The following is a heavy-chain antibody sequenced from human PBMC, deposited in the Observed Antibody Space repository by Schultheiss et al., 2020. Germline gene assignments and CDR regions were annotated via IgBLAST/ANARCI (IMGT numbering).Heavy chain of an antibody. CDR2: INHSGST. D-gene: IGHD6-19*01. CDR1: GGSFSGYY. V-gene: IGHV4-34*01. J-gene: IGHJ5*02. CDR3: ARDGSQKAVAGKRNSWFDP. Sequence: SQTLSLTCAVYGGSFSGYYWSWIRQPPGKGLEWIGEINHSGSTNYNPSLKSRVTISVDTSKNQFSLKLSSVTAADTAVYYCARDGSQKAVAGKRNSWFDPWGQGTLVTVSS.